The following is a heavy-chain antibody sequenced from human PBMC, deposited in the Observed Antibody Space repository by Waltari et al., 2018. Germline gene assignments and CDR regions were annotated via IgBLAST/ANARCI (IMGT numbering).Heavy chain of an antibody. Sequence: QGQLVESVGDVVQPVRSLRLACPASVFAFSSYAMRWGRQAQGKGLEWVAVISYDVSNKYYADSVKGRFTIPRDNSKNTLYRQMNSLRAEDTAVYYCARDTSSGYLGDYWGQGTLVTVSS. D-gene: IGHD5-12*01. CDR3: ARDTSSGYLGDY. J-gene: IGHJ4*02. CDR2: ISYDVSNK. V-gene: IGHV3-30-3*01. CDR1: VFAFSSYA.